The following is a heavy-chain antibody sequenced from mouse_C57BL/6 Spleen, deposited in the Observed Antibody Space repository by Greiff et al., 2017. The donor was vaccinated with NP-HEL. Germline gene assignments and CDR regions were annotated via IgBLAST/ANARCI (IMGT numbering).Heavy chain of an antibody. CDR1: GFTFSSYG. Sequence: EVHLVESGGDLVKPGGSLKLSCAASGFTFSSYGMSWVRQTPDKRLEWVATISSGGSYTYYPDSVKGRFTISRDNAKNTLYLQMSSLKSEDTAMYYCARRDDGYYGGAMDYWGQGTSVTVSS. V-gene: IGHV5-6*01. D-gene: IGHD2-3*01. J-gene: IGHJ4*01. CDR3: ARRDDGYYGGAMDY. CDR2: ISSGGSYT.